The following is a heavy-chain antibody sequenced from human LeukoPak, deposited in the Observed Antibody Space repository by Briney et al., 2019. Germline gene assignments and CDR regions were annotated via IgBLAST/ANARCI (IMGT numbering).Heavy chain of an antibody. V-gene: IGHV3-23*01. J-gene: IGHJ4*02. D-gene: IGHD6-6*01. Sequence: GGSLRLSCAASGFTLSSYAMSWVRQAPGKGLEWVSAISGSGGSTYYADSVKGRFTISRDNSKNTLYLQMNSLRAEDTAVYYCAKDLLGGSSVSDYWGQGTLVTVSS. CDR2: ISGSGGST. CDR3: AKDLLGGSSVSDY. CDR1: GFTLSSYA.